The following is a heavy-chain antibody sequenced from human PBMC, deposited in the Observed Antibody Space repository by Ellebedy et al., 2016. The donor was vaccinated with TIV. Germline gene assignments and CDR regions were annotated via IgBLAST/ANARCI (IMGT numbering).Heavy chain of an antibody. D-gene: IGHD2-21*02. CDR1: GFSLANIIMG. V-gene: IGHV2-26*01. J-gene: IGHJ4*02. Sequence: SGPTLVKPKETLTLTCTVSGFSLANIIMGVSWIRQPPGKALEWHAHIFSNYEKSYSTSLEARLSISKDTAKSQVVLTVANMDPVDTATYYCVRALKYCGGDCTYKFDFWGQGALVTVSS. CDR3: VRALKYCGGDCTYKFDF. CDR2: IFSNYEK.